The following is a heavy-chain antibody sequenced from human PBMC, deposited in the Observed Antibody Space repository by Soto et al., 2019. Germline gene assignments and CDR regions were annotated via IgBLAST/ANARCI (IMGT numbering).Heavy chain of an antibody. CDR2: ISENGVNK. CDR1: GFTFTSFA. Sequence: QVQLVESGGGVVQTGASLRLSCSASGFTFTSFAIHWVRQAPGKGLEWVAVISENGVNKYSAESVRGRFVISRENSKKTVELEMNSLRPEDTAIYFCARRLTKTVSALGYWGQGTLVTVSS. D-gene: IGHD2-8*01. V-gene: IGHV3-30*09. CDR3: ARRLTKTVSALGY. J-gene: IGHJ4*02.